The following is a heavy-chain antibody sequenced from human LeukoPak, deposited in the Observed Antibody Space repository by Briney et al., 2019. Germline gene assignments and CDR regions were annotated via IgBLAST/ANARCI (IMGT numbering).Heavy chain of an antibody. D-gene: IGHD3-10*01. V-gene: IGHV4-30-2*01. CDR2: IYHTGST. CDR1: GGSISSGGYS. J-gene: IGHJ3*02. CDR3: ARGITMVRGVEPDAFDI. Sequence: SQTLSLTCAVSGGSISSGGYSWSWIRQPPGKGLEWIGYIYHTGSTYYNPSLKSRVTMSVDRSKNPSSLKLSSVTAADTAVYYCARGITMVRGVEPDAFDIWGQGTMVTVSS.